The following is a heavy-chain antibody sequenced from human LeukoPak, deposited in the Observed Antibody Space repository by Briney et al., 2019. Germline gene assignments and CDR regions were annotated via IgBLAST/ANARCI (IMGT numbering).Heavy chain of an antibody. J-gene: IGHJ3*02. CDR2: IWYDGSNK. D-gene: IGHD5-12*01. CDR1: GFTFSSYG. Sequence: GGSLRLSCAASGFTFSSYGKHWVRQAPGKGLEWVAVIWYDGSNKYYADSVKGRFTISRDNSKNTLYLQMSSLRAEDTAVYYCARENIGAFDIWGQGTMVTVSS. V-gene: IGHV3-33*01. CDR3: ARENIGAFDI.